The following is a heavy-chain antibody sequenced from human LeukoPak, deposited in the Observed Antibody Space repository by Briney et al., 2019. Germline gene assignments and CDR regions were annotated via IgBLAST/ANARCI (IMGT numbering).Heavy chain of an antibody. CDR2: ILHNGNT. CDR1: GDSITTDHW. D-gene: IGHD5-24*01. CDR3: ASARWNY. J-gene: IGHJ4*02. V-gene: IGHV4-4*02. Sequence: PSGTLSLTCAVSGDSITTDHWWSWVRQPPGKGLEWIWEILHNGNTNYNPSLKSRVTISVDKSKNQFSLRLGSVTAADTAIYYCASARWNYWGQGTLVTVSS.